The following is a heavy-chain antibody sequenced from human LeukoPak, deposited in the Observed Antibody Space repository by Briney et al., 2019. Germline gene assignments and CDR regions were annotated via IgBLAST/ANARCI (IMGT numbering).Heavy chain of an antibody. V-gene: IGHV3-23*01. J-gene: IGHJ1*01. CDR2: ISGSGGST. CDR3: AKDPGYCSGTSCSRAEYFQH. Sequence: GGSLRLSCAASGFTFSSYAMSWVRQAPGKGLEWVSAISGSGGSTYYADSVKGRFTISRDNSKNTLYLQMNSLRAEDTAVYYCAKDPGYCSGTSCSRAEYFQHWGQGTLVTVSS. CDR1: GFTFSSYA. D-gene: IGHD2-2*01.